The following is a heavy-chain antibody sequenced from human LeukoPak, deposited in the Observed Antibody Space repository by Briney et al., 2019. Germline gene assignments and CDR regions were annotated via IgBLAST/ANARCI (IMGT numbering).Heavy chain of an antibody. CDR1: GFTFSNDW. Sequence: GGSLRLSCAAAGFTFSNDWMHWVRQAPGKGPEWVSRTKSDGSGTNYADSVKGRFTISRDNAQNTLYLQMSNLGVDDTAVYYCARALVTRLGAFDIWGQGTMVIVFS. D-gene: IGHD1-26*01. CDR2: TKSDGSGT. V-gene: IGHV3-74*01. J-gene: IGHJ3*02. CDR3: ARALVTRLGAFDI.